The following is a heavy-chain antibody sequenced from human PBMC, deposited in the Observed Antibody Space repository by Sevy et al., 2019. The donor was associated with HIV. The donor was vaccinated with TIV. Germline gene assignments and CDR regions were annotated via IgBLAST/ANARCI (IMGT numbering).Heavy chain of an antibody. CDR2: IKLDGDEK. D-gene: IGHD4-4*01. J-gene: IGHJ6*02. CDR1: GFSFRSYW. CDR3: ARDSKGGLDV. Sequence: GSLRLSCTASGFSFRSYWMTWVHQAPGMGLEWVANIKLDGDEKYYVESLKGRFTISRDNVKNSLYLQMNNLRAEDTAVYYCARDSKGGLDVWGQGTTVTVSS. V-gene: IGHV3-7*01.